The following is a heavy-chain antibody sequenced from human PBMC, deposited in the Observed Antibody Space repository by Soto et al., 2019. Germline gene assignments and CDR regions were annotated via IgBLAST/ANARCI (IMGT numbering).Heavy chain of an antibody. CDR1: GFTVSSNY. J-gene: IGHJ3*02. D-gene: IGHD6-19*01. V-gene: IGHV3-66*01. Sequence: EVQLVESGGGLVQPGGSLRLSCAASGFTVSSNYMSWVRQAPGKGLEWVSVIYSGGSTYYADSVKGRFTISRDNSKNTLYLQMNILRAEDTAVYYCATTAGGWSYAFDIWGQGTMVTVSS. CDR2: IYSGGST. CDR3: ATTAGGWSYAFDI.